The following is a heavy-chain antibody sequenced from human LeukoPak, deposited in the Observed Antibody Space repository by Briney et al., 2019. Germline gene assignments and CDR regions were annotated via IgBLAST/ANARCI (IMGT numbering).Heavy chain of an antibody. CDR2: INHNGNVN. CDR1: GFTFSSYW. D-gene: IGHD3-16*01. V-gene: IGHV3-7*03. Sequence: GGSLRLSCAASGFTFSSYWMNWARQAPGEGLEWVASINHNGNVNYYVDSVKGRFTISRDNAKNSLYLQLSNLRAEDTAVYFCARGGGLDVWGQGATVTVSS. CDR3: ARGGGLDV. J-gene: IGHJ6*02.